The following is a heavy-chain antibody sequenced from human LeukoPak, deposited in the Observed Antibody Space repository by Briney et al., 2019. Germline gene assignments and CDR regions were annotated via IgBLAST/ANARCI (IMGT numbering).Heavy chain of an antibody. V-gene: IGHV3-66*01. CDR3: ARGRRVTPYYYMDV. J-gene: IGHJ6*03. D-gene: IGHD4-23*01. CDR2: IYRGGST. CDR1: GVAVCGDY. Sequence: GGSLRPSCAASGVAVCGDYIGWGPEGPGEGLGWGADIYRGGSTYYAPSVKGRFTISRDTSKNPLSLQMSSLRAADTAVYYCARGRRVTPYYYMDVWGKGTTVAVSS.